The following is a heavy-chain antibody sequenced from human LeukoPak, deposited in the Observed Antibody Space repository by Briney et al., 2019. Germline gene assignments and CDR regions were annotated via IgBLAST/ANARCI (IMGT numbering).Heavy chain of an antibody. D-gene: IGHD1-20*01. J-gene: IGHJ4*02. V-gene: IGHV3-9*01. CDR3: ARDCGWGCNWEYNLYYFDY. Sequence: GRSLRLSCAASGFTFDDYAMHWVRQAPGKGLEWVSGISWNSGSIGYADSVKGRFTISRDNAKNSLYLQMNSLRAEDTAVYYCARDCGWGCNWEYNLYYFDYWGQGTLLTVSS. CDR2: ISWNSGSI. CDR1: GFTFDDYA.